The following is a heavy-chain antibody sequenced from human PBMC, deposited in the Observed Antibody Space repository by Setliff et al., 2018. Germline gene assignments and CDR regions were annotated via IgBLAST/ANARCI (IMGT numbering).Heavy chain of an antibody. V-gene: IGHV1-18*01. J-gene: IGHJ4*02. Sequence: ASVKVSCKASGYTFTTYGISWVRQAPGQGLEWMGYINTNNGATYYAHKVQGRLTMTTDTSISTAYMELSSLRPEDTAVYYCVRVTSGRLDFDYWGQGTPVTVSS. CDR1: GYTFTTYG. D-gene: IGHD6-19*01. CDR3: VRVTSGRLDFDY. CDR2: INTNNGAT.